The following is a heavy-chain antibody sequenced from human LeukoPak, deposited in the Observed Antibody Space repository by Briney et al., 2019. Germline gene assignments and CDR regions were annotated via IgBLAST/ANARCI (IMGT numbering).Heavy chain of an antibody. V-gene: IGHV4-4*07. J-gene: IGHJ4*02. CDR3: ASSGSYALMDY. CDR1: GGSISSYY. CDR2: IYTSGST. D-gene: IGHD1-26*01. Sequence: SETLSLTCTVSGGSISSYYWSWIRQPAGKGLEWIRRIYTSGSTNYNPSLKSRVTMSVDTSKNQFSLKLSSVTAADTAVYYCASSGSYALMDYWGQGTLVTVSS.